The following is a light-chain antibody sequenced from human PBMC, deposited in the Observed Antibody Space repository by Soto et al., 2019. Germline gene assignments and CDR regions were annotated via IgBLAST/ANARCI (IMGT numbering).Light chain of an antibody. CDR2: KAS. V-gene: IGKV1-5*03. CDR3: LSYDSYSYS. J-gene: IGKJ2*01. CDR1: HFISDA. Sequence: DIQMTQSPSTLSAFVGDRVIITCRASHFISDALAWYQQKPGKAPNLLIYKASILESGVPSRFSGSGSGTEFTLIIHSLQPDDFATYFCLSYDSYSYSFGQGTYLQIK.